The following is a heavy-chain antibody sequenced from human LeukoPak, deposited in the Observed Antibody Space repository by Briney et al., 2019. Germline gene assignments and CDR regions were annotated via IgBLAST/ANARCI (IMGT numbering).Heavy chain of an antibody. CDR2: IIPIFGSA. Sequence: SVRVSCKVSGYTFTDYYMHWVQQAPGKGLEWMGGIIPIFGSANYAQKFQGRVTITTDESTSTAYMELSSLRSEDTAVYYCARSPSGYYYDSSGYYYFFDYWGQGTLVTVSS. J-gene: IGHJ4*02. D-gene: IGHD3-22*01. V-gene: IGHV1-69*05. CDR3: ARSPSGYYYDSSGYYYFFDY. CDR1: GYTFTDYY.